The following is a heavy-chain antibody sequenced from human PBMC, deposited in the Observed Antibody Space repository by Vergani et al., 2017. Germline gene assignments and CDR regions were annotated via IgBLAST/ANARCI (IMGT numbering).Heavy chain of an antibody. CDR2: ISYDGTEK. V-gene: IGHV3-30-3*01. CDR1: GFWFGNYA. J-gene: IGHJ4*02. Sequence: QVKLEESGGGVVQPGRSLRLSCAASGFWFGNYAMHWVRQAPGKGLEWVGVISYDGTEKKYADSVNGRFTISRDNSKKMMSLQMNSLRVEDTAVYYCARGGKGIIMVVPSTHLWGQGNQVSVS. CDR3: ARGGKGIIMVVPSTHL. D-gene: IGHD2-15*01.